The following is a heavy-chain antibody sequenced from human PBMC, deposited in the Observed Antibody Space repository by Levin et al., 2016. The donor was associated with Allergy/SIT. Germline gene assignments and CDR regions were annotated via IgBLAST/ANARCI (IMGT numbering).Heavy chain of an antibody. J-gene: IGHJ4*02. CDR3: AKEIAVVGMRYYDY. CDR1: GFAFSNYA. Sequence: GESLKISCAASGFAFSNYAIHWLRQAPGKGLEYVSGISSNGENTFYASSVKGRFTISRDNFKNTVFLELGSLRAEDMALYYCAKEIAVVGMRYYDYWGQGTLVTVSS. V-gene: IGHV3-64*01. CDR2: ISSNGENT. D-gene: IGHD6-13*01.